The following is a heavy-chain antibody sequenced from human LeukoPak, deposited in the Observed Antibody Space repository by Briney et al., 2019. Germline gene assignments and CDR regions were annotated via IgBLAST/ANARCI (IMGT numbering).Heavy chain of an antibody. CDR1: GYTFTDYY. J-gene: IGHJ4*02. V-gene: IGHV1-2*02. CDR2: INPNSGGT. CDR3: ARDRLEYSSSWGY. Sequence: ASVKVSCTASGYTFTDYYMQWVRQAPGQGLEWMGWINPNSGGTNYAQKFQGRVTSTRDTSISTAYMELSRLTADDTAVYYCARDRLEYSSSWGYWGQGTLVTVSS. D-gene: IGHD6-6*01.